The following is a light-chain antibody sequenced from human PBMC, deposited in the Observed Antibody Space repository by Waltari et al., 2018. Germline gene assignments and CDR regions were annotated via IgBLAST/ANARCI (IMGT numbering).Light chain of an antibody. J-gene: IGLJ2*01. V-gene: IGLV2-8*01. Sequence: QSALTQPPSASGSPGQSVTISCTGTSSDVGVYNYVSLYQQHPGKAPKLMIYEVSKRPSGVPDRCSGSTSGNTASRTVSGLQAEDEADYYCSACAGSNKLVFGGGTKLTVL. CDR3: SACAGSNKLV. CDR1: SSDVGVYNY. CDR2: EVS.